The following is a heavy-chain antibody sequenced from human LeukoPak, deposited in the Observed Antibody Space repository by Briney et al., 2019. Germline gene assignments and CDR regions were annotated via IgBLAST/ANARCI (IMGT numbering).Heavy chain of an antibody. CDR2: IIPILGIA. CDR3: ARDGTTAAPFDY. D-gene: IGHD1-7*01. V-gene: IGHV1-69*04. CDR1: GGTFSSYA. Sequence: ASVKVSCKASGGTFSSYAIRWVRQAPGQGLEWMGRIIPILGIANYAQKFQGRVTITADKSTSTAYMELSSLRSEDTAVYYCARDGTTAAPFDYWGQGTLVTVSS. J-gene: IGHJ4*02.